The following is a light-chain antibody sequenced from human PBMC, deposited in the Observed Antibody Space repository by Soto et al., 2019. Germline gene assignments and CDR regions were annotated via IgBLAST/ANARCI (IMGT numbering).Light chain of an antibody. V-gene: IGKV3-20*01. CDR2: GAS. Sequence: EIVLTQSPGTLSLSPGERATLSCRASQSVSRSYLAWYQQKPGQAPRLLIYGASSRAIGIPDRFSGSGSGTDFTHTISRLEPEDFAVYYCQQYGDSPITFGRGTRLEIK. CDR3: QQYGDSPIT. J-gene: IGKJ5*01. CDR1: QSVSRSY.